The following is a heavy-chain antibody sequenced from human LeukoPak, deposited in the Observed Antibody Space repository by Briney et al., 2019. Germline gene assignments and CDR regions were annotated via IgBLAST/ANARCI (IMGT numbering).Heavy chain of an antibody. CDR1: GGSFSGYY. V-gene: IGHV4-34*01. J-gene: IGHJ4*02. CDR2: INHSGST. Sequence: SETLSLTCAVYGGSFSGYYWSWIRQPPEKGLEWIGEINHSGSTNYNPSLKSRVTISVDTSKNQFSLKLSSVTAADTAVYYCARVGPIAAAGSFDYWGQGTLVTVSS. CDR3: ARVGPIAAAGSFDY. D-gene: IGHD6-13*01.